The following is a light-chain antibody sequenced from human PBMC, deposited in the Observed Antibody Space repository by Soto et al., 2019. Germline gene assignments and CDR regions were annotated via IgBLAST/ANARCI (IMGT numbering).Light chain of an antibody. V-gene: IGLV1-47*02. CDR2: RND. CDR1: GSNIGSRD. CDR3: AAWDDSLSGRV. Sequence: QAVVTQPPSASGTPGQRVTISCSGSGSNIGSRDVYWYQHLPGTAPKVLIYRNDQRPSGVPDRFSASRSGTSASLANSGLRSEDEADYYCAAWDDSLSGRVFGGGTKLTVL. J-gene: IGLJ3*02.